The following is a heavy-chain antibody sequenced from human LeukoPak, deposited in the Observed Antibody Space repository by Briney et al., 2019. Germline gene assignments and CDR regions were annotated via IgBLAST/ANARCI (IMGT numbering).Heavy chain of an antibody. J-gene: IGHJ4*02. V-gene: IGHV3-23*01. CDR3: ARGTTVTTPYRFDY. CDR2: ISASGGST. Sequence: PGGSLRLSCAASGFTFSSYAMTWVRQAPGEGLEWVSVISASGGSTYYADSVRGRFTISRDNSKNTLYLQMNSLRAEDTAVYYCARGTTVTTPYRFDYWGQGTLVTVSS. D-gene: IGHD4-17*01. CDR1: GFTFSSYA.